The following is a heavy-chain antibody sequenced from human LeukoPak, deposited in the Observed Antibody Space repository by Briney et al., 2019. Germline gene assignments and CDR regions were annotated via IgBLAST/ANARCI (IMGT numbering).Heavy chain of an antibody. V-gene: IGHV4-59*01. CDR2: IYYSGST. Sequence: SETLSLTCTVSGGSISSYYWSWIRQPPGKGLEWIGYIYYSGSTNYNPSLKSRVTISVDTSKNQFSLKLSSVTAADTAVYYCARGGYSYGPKGGFDYWGQGTLVTVSS. J-gene: IGHJ4*02. CDR1: GGSISSYY. D-gene: IGHD5-18*01. CDR3: ARGGYSYGPKGGFDY.